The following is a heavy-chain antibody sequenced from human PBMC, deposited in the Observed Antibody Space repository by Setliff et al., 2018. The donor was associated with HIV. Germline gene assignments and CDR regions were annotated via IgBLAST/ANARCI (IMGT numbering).Heavy chain of an antibody. CDR3: AREGTDYYYYYMDV. CDR2: MHYRGTT. V-gene: IGHV4-39*07. Sequence: PSETLSLTCNVSGDSISGNSFFWGWIRQPPGKGLEWIGSMHYRGTTSYNPSLKSRVTIFVDTSKNQFSLKLSSVTAADTAVYYCAREGTDYYYYYMDVWGKGTTVTVSS. D-gene: IGHD1-1*01. J-gene: IGHJ6*03. CDR1: GDSISGNSFF.